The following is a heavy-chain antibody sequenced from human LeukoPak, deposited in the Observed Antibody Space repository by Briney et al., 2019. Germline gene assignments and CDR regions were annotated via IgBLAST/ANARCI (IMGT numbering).Heavy chain of an antibody. CDR3: AHSSRYFDWHNDYYMDV. V-gene: IGHV2-5*02. Sequence: ESGPPLVTPRQTLTLTCTFTGFSLTTRGVGVGWIRQPPGRALEWLALIYWDDDKRYSPSLKNRSTITKDSSKNQVVLIMTNMDPVDTATYYCAHSSRYFDWHNDYYMDVWGKGTTVTVSS. D-gene: IGHD3-9*01. J-gene: IGHJ6*03. CDR2: IYWDDDK. CDR1: GFSLTTRGVG.